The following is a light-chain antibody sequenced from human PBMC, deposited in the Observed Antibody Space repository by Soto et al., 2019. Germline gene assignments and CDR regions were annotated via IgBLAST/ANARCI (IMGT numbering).Light chain of an antibody. CDR1: SSDVGSYNL. Sequence: QSALTQPASVSGSPGQSITISCTGTSSDVGSYNLVSWYQQHPDKAPKLMIYEVEKRPSGVSNRFSGSRSGNTASLTISGLQAEDEAGFYCCSYAGSSTPVLFGGGTKLTVL. CDR2: EVE. J-gene: IGLJ2*01. CDR3: CSYAGSSTPVL. V-gene: IGLV2-23*02.